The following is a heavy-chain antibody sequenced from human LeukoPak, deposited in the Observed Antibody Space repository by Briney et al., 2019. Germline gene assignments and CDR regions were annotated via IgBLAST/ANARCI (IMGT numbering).Heavy chain of an antibody. D-gene: IGHD1-1*01. CDR1: GFIFSGYD. V-gene: IGHV3-64*01. CDR3: ARLSGNPTRPTAPDY. J-gene: IGHJ4*02. Sequence: PGGSLRLSCEASGFIFSGYDMSWFRQPPGKGLAYVSSLSEYERGAFFAHSVKDKFTISRDDSKSTLYLQMGSLTTEDTAVYYCARLSGNPTRPTAPDYWGQGTLVTVSS. CDR2: LSEYERGA.